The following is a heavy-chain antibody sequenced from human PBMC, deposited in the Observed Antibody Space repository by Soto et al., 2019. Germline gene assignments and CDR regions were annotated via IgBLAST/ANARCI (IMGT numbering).Heavy chain of an antibody. J-gene: IGHJ6*02. D-gene: IGHD2-21*01. CDR3: ARVSTGTGNNYSPSYYYGMDV. V-gene: IGHV5-51*01. CDR1: GFNFSRFW. Sequence: GESLKISCKGSGFNFSRFWIGWVRQMPGKGLEWMGIIYPGDSDTRYSPSFLGQVTISADKSISTAYLQWSSLEASDTAMYYCARVSTGTGNNYSPSYYYGMDVWGQGTTVTVSS. CDR2: IYPGDSDT.